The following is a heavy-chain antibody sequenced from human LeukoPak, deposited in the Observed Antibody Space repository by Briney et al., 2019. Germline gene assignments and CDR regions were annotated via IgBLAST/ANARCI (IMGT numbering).Heavy chain of an antibody. CDR2: ILPDGSQK. D-gene: IGHD2-2*01. CDR3: GRLAHNAWYAIDF. CDR1: DFTFDFYW. J-gene: IGHJ4*02. V-gene: IGHV3-7*01. Sequence: GGSLRLSCIASDFTFDFYWMTWVRQAPGKGLEWLANILPDGSQKYYVDSVKGRFTISRDNPKNSLYLQINNLRAEDTAVYYCGRLAHNAWYAIDFWGQGTLVTVSS.